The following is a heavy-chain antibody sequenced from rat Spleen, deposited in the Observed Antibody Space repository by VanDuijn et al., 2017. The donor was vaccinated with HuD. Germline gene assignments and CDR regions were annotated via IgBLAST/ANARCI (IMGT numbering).Heavy chain of an antibody. D-gene: IGHD4-2*01. Sequence: EVQLVESGGGLVQPGGSMKLSCAVSGFTSTSFPVAWVRQAPTKGLEWVATISASGGSTYFRDSVKGRFTISRDNAKSTLYLQMDSLRSEDTATYYCASLEYWGQGVMVTVSS. J-gene: IGHJ2*01. V-gene: IGHV5-46*01. CDR1: GFTSTSFP. CDR3: ASLEY. CDR2: ISASGGST.